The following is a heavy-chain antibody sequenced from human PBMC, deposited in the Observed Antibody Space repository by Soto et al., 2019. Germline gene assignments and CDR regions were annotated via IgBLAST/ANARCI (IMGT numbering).Heavy chain of an antibody. V-gene: IGHV1-3*01. CDR3: ARGSGSYYRPSDY. D-gene: IGHD3-10*01. Sequence: ASVKVSCKASGYTSTSYAMHWVRQAPGQRLEWMGWINAGNGNTKYSQKFQGRVTITRDTSASTAYVELSSLRSEDTAVYYCARGSGSYYRPSDYWGQGTLVTVSS. CDR2: INAGNGNT. CDR1: GYTSTSYA. J-gene: IGHJ4*02.